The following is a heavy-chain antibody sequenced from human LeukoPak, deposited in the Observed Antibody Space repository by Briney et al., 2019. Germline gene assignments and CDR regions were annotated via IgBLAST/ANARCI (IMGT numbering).Heavy chain of an antibody. D-gene: IGHD3-3*01. CDR2: IYYSGST. CDR1: GGSISSGDYY. Sequence: PSETLSLTCTVSGGSISSGDYYWSWIRQPPGKGLEWIGYIYYSGSTYYNPSLKSRVTISVDTSKNQFSLKLSSVTAADTAVYYCARNPGLWSGYYTYWGQGTLVTVSS. CDR3: ARNPGLWSGYYTY. V-gene: IGHV4-30-4*08. J-gene: IGHJ4*02.